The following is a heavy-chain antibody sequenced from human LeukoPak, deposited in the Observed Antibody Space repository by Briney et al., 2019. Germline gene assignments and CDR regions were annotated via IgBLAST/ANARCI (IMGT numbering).Heavy chain of an antibody. CDR3: ARRSAAKDAFDI. Sequence: PGGSLRLSCAASGFTFSAYDMHWVRQAPGKGLEWVAVISYDGNNKYYADSLKGRFSISRDNAKNTLYLQMNSLRAEDTAVYYCARRSAAKDAFDIWGQGTMVTVSS. D-gene: IGHD6-25*01. V-gene: IGHV3-30*04. CDR2: ISYDGNNK. J-gene: IGHJ3*02. CDR1: GFTFSAYD.